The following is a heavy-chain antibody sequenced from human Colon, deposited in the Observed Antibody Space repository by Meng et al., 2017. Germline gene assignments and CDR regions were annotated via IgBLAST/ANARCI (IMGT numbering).Heavy chain of an antibody. CDR3: ARDLSSHRFYDD. Sequence: GESLKISCAASGFTFSDSAMHWVRQSPGKGLEWVALTCHDETDKFYADSVKGRFTISRDNSNNTLYLQMDSLRPEDTAVYFCARDLSSHRFYDDWGRGTLVTVSS. D-gene: IGHD6-13*01. CDR2: TCHDETDK. V-gene: IGHV3-30*01. CDR1: GFTFSDSA. J-gene: IGHJ4*02.